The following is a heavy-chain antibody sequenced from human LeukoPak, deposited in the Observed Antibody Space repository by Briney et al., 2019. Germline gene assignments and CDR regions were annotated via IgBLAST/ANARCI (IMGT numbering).Heavy chain of an antibody. CDR3: AGLGGRGHDSGDYEDGAEYFQH. J-gene: IGHJ1*01. D-gene: IGHD4-17*01. CDR1: GGSISSSNFY. Sequence: SETLSLTCTVSGGSISSSNFYWGWIRQPPGKGLEWIGSIYYSGSTYYNPSLKSRVTISVDTSKNQFSLKLSSVTAADAAIFYCAGLGGRGHDSGDYEDGAEYFQHWGQGTLVTVSS. CDR2: IYYSGST. V-gene: IGHV4-39*01.